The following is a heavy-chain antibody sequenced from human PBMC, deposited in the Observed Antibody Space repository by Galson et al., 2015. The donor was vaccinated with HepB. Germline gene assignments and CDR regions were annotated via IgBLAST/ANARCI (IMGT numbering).Heavy chain of an antibody. D-gene: IGHD3-10*01. CDR3: ARDYYGSGSSPFDY. Sequence: SLRLSCAASGSTFSSYGMHWVRQAPGKGLEWVAVIWYDGSNKYYADSVKGRFTISRDNSKNTLYLQMNSLRAEDTAVYYCARDYYGSGSSPFDYWGQGTLVTVSS. J-gene: IGHJ4*02. CDR2: IWYDGSNK. CDR1: GSTFSSYG. V-gene: IGHV3-33*08.